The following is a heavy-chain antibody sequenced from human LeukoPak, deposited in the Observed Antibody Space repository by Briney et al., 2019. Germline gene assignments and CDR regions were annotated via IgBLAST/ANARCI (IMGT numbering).Heavy chain of an antibody. D-gene: IGHD5-12*01. CDR2: ISSGSTTI. Sequence: GRSLRLSCAASGFTFSSYAMHWVRQAPGKGLEWVSYISSGSTTIYYADSVKGRFTISRDNAKNSLYLQMNSLRVEDTAVYYCARERFDIVAMIREYYFDYWGRGILVTVSS. J-gene: IGHJ4*02. CDR3: ARERFDIVAMIREYYFDY. CDR1: GFTFSSYA. V-gene: IGHV3-48*04.